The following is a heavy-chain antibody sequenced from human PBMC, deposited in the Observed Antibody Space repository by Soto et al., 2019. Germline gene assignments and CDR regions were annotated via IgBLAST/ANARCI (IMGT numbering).Heavy chain of an antibody. J-gene: IGHJ6*02. V-gene: IGHV3-33*01. CDR2: IWYDGSNK. Sequence: GGSLRLSCAASGFTFSSYGMHWVRQAPGKGLEWVAVIWYDGSNKYYADSVKGRFTISRDNSKNTLYLQMNSLRAEDTAVYYCARDRDSSGWYGDYYYYYGMDVRGQGTTVTVSS. D-gene: IGHD6-19*01. CDR1: GFTFSSYG. CDR3: ARDRDSSGWYGDYYYYYGMDV.